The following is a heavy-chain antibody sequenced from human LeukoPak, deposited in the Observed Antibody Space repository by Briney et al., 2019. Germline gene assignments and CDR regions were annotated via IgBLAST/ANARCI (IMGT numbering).Heavy chain of an antibody. CDR1: GGTSSSYA. CDR3: ARGIECSGGSCSETPFDY. J-gene: IGHJ4*02. CDR2: IIPIFGTA. V-gene: IGHV1-69*13. Sequence: SVKVSCKASGGTSSSYAISWVRQAPGQGLEWMGGIIPIFGTANYAQKFQGRVTITADESTSTAYMELSSLRSEDTAVCYCARGIECSGGSCSETPFDYWGQGTLVTVSS. D-gene: IGHD2-15*01.